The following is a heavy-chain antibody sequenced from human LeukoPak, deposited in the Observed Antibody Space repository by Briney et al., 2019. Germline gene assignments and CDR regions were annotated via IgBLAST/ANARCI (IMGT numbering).Heavy chain of an antibody. V-gene: IGHV3-49*03. CDR3: TRGPSTSRRDAFDV. Sequence: GGSLRLSCTASGFTCGDYVMSWFRQAPGKGLEWVGFIRSKTYGGTTEYAASVKGRFTISRDDSKSIAYLQMNSLKTEDTAVYYCTRGPSTSRRDAFDVWGQGTMVTVSS. D-gene: IGHD2-2*01. CDR2: IRSKTYGGTT. CDR1: GFTCGDYV. J-gene: IGHJ3*01.